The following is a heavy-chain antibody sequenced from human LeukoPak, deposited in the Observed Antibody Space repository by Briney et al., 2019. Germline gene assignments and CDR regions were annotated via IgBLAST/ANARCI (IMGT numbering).Heavy chain of an antibody. J-gene: IGHJ4*02. Sequence: PSETLSLTCAVCGGSFSGYYWSWIRQPPGKGLEWIGEINHSGSTNYNPSLKSRVTISVDTSKNQFSLKLSSVTAADTAVYYCASTNYYDSSRTFDYWGQGTLVTVSS. D-gene: IGHD3-22*01. CDR3: ASTNYYDSSRTFDY. CDR2: INHSGST. V-gene: IGHV4-34*01. CDR1: GGSFSGYY.